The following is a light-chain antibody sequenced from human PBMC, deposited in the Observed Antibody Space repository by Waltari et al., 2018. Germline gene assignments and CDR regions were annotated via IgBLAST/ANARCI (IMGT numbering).Light chain of an antibody. CDR2: DTH. V-gene: IGLV1-51*01. Sequence: QQQPGQAPNLIIYDTHRRPSGVSDRFAASKSGTSATLSITGLQIEDEANYFCATWDHSRSAFIFGAGTNVFVL. CDR3: ATWDHSRSAFI. J-gene: IGLJ2*01.